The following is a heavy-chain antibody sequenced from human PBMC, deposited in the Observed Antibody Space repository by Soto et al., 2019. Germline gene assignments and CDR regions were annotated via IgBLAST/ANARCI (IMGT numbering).Heavy chain of an antibody. Sequence: GGSLRLSCAASGFTFSSYSMNWVRQAPGKGLEWVSSISSSSSYIYYADSVKGRFTISRDNAKNSLYLQMNSLRAEDTAVYYCARYLAVAADYMDVWGKGTTVTVSS. CDR3: ARYLAVAADYMDV. CDR2: ISSSSSYI. J-gene: IGHJ6*03. D-gene: IGHD6-19*01. CDR1: GFTFSSYS. V-gene: IGHV3-21*01.